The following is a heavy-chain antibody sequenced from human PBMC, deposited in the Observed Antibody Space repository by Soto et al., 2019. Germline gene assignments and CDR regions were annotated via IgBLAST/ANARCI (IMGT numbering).Heavy chain of an antibody. V-gene: IGHV4-39*01. CDR3: VRPKTIREAAGNGWFDP. CDR1: GGSINSNRYY. CDR2: IFYTGST. J-gene: IGHJ5*02. D-gene: IGHD6-13*01. Sequence: SETLSLTCTVSGGSINSNRYYWAWIRQPPGKGLEWIGSIFYTGSTYYSPSLKGRLTISVDPSKNQFSLKLTYVTAADTAMYYWVRPKTIREAAGNGWFDPWVQGTLVT.